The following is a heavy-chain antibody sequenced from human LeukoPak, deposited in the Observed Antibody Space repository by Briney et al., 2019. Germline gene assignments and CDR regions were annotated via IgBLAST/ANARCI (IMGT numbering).Heavy chain of an antibody. D-gene: IGHD2-8*02. CDR3: ARVSVVYAYYYYYMDV. CDR1: GYTFTSYG. V-gene: IGHV1-18*01. CDR2: ISAYNGNT. J-gene: IGHJ6*03. Sequence: ASVKVSCKASGYTFTSYGISWVQQAPGQGLEWMGWISAYNGNTNYAQKLQGRVTMTTDTSTSTAYMELRSLRSDDTAVYYCARVSVVYAYYYYYMDVWGKGTTVTVSS.